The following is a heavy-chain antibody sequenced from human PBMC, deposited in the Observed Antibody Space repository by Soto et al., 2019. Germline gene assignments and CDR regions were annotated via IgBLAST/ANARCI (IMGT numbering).Heavy chain of an antibody. J-gene: IGHJ3*02. CDR2: IFYSGST. V-gene: IGHV4-59*01. CDR1: GGSISSYY. D-gene: IGHD3-22*01. Sequence: PSETLSLTCTVSGGSISSYYWSWIRQPPGKGLEWIGYIFYSGSTNYNPSLKSRVTISVDTSKNQFSLKLGSVTAADTAVYYGARSGGRYYDSSGYYGAFDIWGQGTMVTVSS. CDR3: ARSGGRYYDSSGYYGAFDI.